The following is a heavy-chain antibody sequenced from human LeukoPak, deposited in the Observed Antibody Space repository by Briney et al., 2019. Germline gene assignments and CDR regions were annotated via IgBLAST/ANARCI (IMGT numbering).Heavy chain of an antibody. CDR3: ACKTSYYDSALEYS. D-gene: IGHD3-22*01. CDR1: GYSFTTYR. Sequence: GESLKTSCKASGYSFTTYRITWVRQMSGKGLEWMGRIDPTDSHTNYSPSFQGHVTISADKSISTSYLQWSSLKASDTAMYYCACKTSYYDSALEYSWGQGTLVTVSS. J-gene: IGHJ4*02. V-gene: IGHV5-10-1*01. CDR2: IDPTDSHT.